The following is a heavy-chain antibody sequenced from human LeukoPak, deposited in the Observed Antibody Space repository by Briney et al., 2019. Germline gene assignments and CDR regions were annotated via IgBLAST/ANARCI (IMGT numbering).Heavy chain of an antibody. D-gene: IGHD3-3*01. CDR3: ARGYVMYYDFWSGQHHTLDY. CDR1: GGSFSGYY. CDR2: INHSGST. J-gene: IGHJ4*02. V-gene: IGHV4-34*01. Sequence: PSETLSLTCAVYGGSFSGYYWSWIRQPPGKGLEWIGEINHSGSTNYNPSLKSRVTISVDTSKNQFSLMLTSVTAADTAVYYCARGYVMYYDFWSGQHHTLDYWGQGTLVTVSS.